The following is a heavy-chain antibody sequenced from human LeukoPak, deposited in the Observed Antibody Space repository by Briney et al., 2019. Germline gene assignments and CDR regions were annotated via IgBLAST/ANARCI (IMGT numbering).Heavy chain of an antibody. CDR2: INPSGSTI. D-gene: IGHD2-2*01. CDR1: GFTFSGYY. CDR3: ARVRGSGFCSGSSCAKDPGYYYYMDV. V-gene: IGHV3-11*01. Sequence: PGGSLRLSCEGSGFTFSGYYMSWIRQAPGKGLEWVSYINPSGSTIYYADSVKGRFTISRDNAKKSLDLQMYSLGAEDTAVYYCARVRGSGFCSGSSCAKDPGYYYYMDVWGKGTTVTVSS. J-gene: IGHJ6*03.